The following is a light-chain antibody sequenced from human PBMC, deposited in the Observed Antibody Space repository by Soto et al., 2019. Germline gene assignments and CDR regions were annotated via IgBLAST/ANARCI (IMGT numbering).Light chain of an antibody. J-gene: IGKJ1*01. Sequence: VQMTQSPSSLSASVGDRVTITCQASQDIGNYLNWYQHKPGKAPRLLIFDASSLQSGVPSRFSGSGSGTDFTLTINSLQPEDFATYYCQQSYSAPRTFGQGTKVDIK. CDR1: QDIGNY. CDR3: QQSYSAPRT. CDR2: DAS. V-gene: IGKV1-39*01.